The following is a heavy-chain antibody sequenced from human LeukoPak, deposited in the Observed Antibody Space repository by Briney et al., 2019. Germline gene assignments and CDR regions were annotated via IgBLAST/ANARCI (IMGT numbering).Heavy chain of an antibody. V-gene: IGHV3-21*01. CDR1: GFTFSSYS. Sequence: GGSLRLSCAASGFTFSSYSMNWVRQAPGKGLEWVSSISNSSSYIYYADSVRGRFTISRDNAKNSLYLQMNSLRAEDTAVYYCARDQLPVVTDLMDYWGQGTLVTVSS. D-gene: IGHD2-21*02. J-gene: IGHJ4*02. CDR3: ARDQLPVVTDLMDY. CDR2: ISNSSSYI.